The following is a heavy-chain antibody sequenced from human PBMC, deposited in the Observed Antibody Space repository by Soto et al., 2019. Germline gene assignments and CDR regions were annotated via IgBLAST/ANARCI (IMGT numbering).Heavy chain of an antibody. CDR2: ISGSGGST. CDR3: AKGGSPGYYSFGGMDV. V-gene: IGHV3-23*01. Sequence: GGSLRLSCAASGFTFSSYAMSWVRQAPGKGLEWVSAISGSGGSTYYADSVKGRFTISRDNSKNTLYLQMNSLRAEDTAVYYCAKGGSPGYYSFGGMDVWGQGTTVAVSS. CDR1: GFTFSSYA. J-gene: IGHJ6*02. D-gene: IGHD3-9*01.